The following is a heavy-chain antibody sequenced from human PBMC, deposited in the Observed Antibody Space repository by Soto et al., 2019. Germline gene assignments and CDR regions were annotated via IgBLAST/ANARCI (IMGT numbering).Heavy chain of an antibody. CDR2: INAGNGNT. V-gene: IGHV1-3*05. Sequence: QVQLVQSGAEEKKPGASVKVSCKASGYTFSSYAMHWVRQAPGQRLEWMGWINAGNGNTNYSQKFQGRVTITRDTSASTAYMELSSPRSEDTAVYYCARSIVVVTALDYWGQGTLVTVSS. CDR3: ARSIVVVTALDY. D-gene: IGHD2-21*02. J-gene: IGHJ4*02. CDR1: GYTFSSYA.